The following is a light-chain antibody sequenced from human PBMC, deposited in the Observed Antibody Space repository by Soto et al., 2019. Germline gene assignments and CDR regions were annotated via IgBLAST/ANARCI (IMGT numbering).Light chain of an antibody. CDR3: QQRSNWSRT. V-gene: IGKV3-11*01. CDR1: QITSSAY. CDR2: YAS. Sequence: EVLLTQSPDTFSLSPVERAKLSRSSSQITSSAYLAWYQEKPGQAPRLLIYYASNRATGTPARFSGSGSGTDFTPNTSSLESEDFPVYYCQQRSNWSRTVGQGTKVET. J-gene: IGKJ1*01.